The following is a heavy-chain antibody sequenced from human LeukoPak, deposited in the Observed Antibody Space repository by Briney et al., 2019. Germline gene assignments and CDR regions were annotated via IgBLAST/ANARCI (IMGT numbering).Heavy chain of an antibody. J-gene: IGHJ4*02. Sequence: GGSLRFSCAASGFTFSSYGMSWVRQAPGKGPEWVSGISGSGGSTYYADSVKGRFTISRDSSKSTLYLQMNSLRTEDTAVYYCAKRGYYDSSGYYGPFDYWGQGTLVTVSS. D-gene: IGHD3-22*01. V-gene: IGHV3-23*01. CDR1: GFTFSSYG. CDR2: ISGSGGST. CDR3: AKRGYYDSSGYYGPFDY.